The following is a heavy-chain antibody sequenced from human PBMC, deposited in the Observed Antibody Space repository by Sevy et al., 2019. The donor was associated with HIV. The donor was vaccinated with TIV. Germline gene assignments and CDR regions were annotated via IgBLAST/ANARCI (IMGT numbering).Heavy chain of an antibody. J-gene: IGHJ5*02. D-gene: IGHD3-22*01. V-gene: IGHV6-1*01. Sequence: QSQTLSLTCAISGDSVSSNSAAWNWIRQSPSRGLEWLGRTYYRSKWYNDYAVSVKSRITINPDTSKNQFYLRLNHVTPEETAVYYCARDVWDSSGYYPALFDPWGQGTLVTVSS. CDR1: GDSVSSNSAA. CDR3: ARDVWDSSGYYPALFDP. CDR2: TYYRSKWYN.